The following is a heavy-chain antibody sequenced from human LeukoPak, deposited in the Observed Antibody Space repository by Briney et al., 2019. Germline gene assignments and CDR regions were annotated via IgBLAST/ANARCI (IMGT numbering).Heavy chain of an antibody. D-gene: IGHD5-18*01. V-gene: IGHV3-21*01. CDR1: GFTFTSYT. CDR3: ARDDSYGLRGWFDP. J-gene: IGHJ5*02. Sequence: GGSLRLSCAASGFTFTSYTLNWVRQAPGKGLQWVSSISSSTNYIYYADSVRGRITISRDNAKNSLYLQMNSLRAEDTAVYYCARDDSYGLRGWFDPWGQGTLVTVSS. CDR2: ISSSTNYI.